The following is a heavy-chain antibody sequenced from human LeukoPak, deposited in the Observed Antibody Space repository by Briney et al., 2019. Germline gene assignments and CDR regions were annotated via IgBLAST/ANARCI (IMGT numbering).Heavy chain of an antibody. CDR3: ATGLLWFGEDNYGMDV. CDR2: FDPEDGET. D-gene: IGHD3-10*01. CDR1: GYTLTELS. J-gene: IGHJ6*04. V-gene: IGHV1-24*01. Sequence: ASVKVSCKVSGYTLTELSMHWVRQAPGKGLEWMGGFDPEDGETIYAQKFHGRVTMTEDTSTDTAYMELSSLRSEDTAVYYCATGLLWFGEDNYGMDVWGKGTTVTVSS.